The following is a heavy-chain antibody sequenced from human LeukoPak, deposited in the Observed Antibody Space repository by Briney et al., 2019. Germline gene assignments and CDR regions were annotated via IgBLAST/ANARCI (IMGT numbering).Heavy chain of an antibody. Sequence: PGGSLRLSCVVSAYTFSSLAAHWVRQAPGTGLEWVSFISYDGGDIKYADSVKGRFTISRDNSKNTLYLQMNSLSPEDTAVYYCATGGYRFAHVFDYWGQGTLVTVSS. D-gene: IGHD5-24*01. CDR3: ATGGYRFAHVFDY. CDR1: AYTFSSLA. J-gene: IGHJ4*02. CDR2: ISYDGGDI. V-gene: IGHV3-30*04.